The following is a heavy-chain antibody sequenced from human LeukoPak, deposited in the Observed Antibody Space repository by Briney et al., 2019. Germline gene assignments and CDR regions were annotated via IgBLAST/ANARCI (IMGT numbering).Heavy chain of an antibody. V-gene: IGHV3-23*01. CDR3: AKWPEGAMDYFDY. CDR2: ISGDGTRT. CDR1: GFSFSSYA. J-gene: IGHJ4*02. D-gene: IGHD3-16*01. Sequence: GGSLRLSCAASGFSFSSYAMTWARQAPVKGLEWVSAISGDGTRTYYADSVKGWFTISRDNSKNTLYLEMSSLRVEDTAIYYCAKWPEGAMDYFDYWGQGTLVTVSS.